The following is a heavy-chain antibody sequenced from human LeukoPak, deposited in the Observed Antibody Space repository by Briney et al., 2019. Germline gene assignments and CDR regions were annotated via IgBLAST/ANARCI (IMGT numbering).Heavy chain of an antibody. CDR3: ARDHRSGWDCFDY. V-gene: IGHV1-18*04. Sequence: ASVKVSCKASGYTFTSYGISWVRQAPGHGLERMGWISAYNGNTNYAQKLKGRVTMTTDTSTSTAYMELRSLRSDDTAVYYCARDHRSGWDCFDYWGQGTLVTVSS. CDR1: GYTFTSYG. J-gene: IGHJ4*02. D-gene: IGHD6-19*01. CDR2: ISAYNGNT.